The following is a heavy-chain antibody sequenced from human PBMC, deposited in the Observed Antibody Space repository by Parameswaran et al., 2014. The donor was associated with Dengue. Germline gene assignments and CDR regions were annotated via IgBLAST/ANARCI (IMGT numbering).Heavy chain of an antibody. J-gene: IGHJ5*02. Sequence: SWVRQAPGQGLEWMGGIIPIFGTANYAQKFQGRVTITADESTSTAYMELSSLRSEDTAVYYCARSGEPGNWFDPWGQGTPGHRLL. V-gene: IGHV1-69*01. CDR2: IIPIFGTA. CDR3: ARSGEPGNWFDP.